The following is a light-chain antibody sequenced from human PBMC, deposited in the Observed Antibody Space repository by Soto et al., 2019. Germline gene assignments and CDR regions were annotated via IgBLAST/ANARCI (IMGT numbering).Light chain of an antibody. V-gene: IGKV3-20*01. CDR2: GAS. CDR3: QQYGSSST. CDR1: QSVSSSY. Sequence: EIVLTQSPGTLSLSPGERATLSCRASQSVSSSYLAWYQQKPGQAPRLLIYGASSMPTGIPDRFNGSGSGTDFTLTISRLEPEDFAVYYCQQYGSSSTFGQGTHWRL. J-gene: IGKJ5*01.